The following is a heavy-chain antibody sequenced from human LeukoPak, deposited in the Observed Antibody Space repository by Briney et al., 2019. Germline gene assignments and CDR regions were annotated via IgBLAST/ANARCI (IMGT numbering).Heavy chain of an antibody. D-gene: IGHD6-19*01. CDR3: AKLGGSGWRYYFDY. CDR1: GFTLSSYA. V-gene: IGHV3-23*01. J-gene: IGHJ4*02. Sequence: PGGSLRLSCAASGFTLSSYAMGWVRQAPGKGLEWVSLISGSGASTYCADSVQGRFTISRDNSKNTLYLQMNSLRAEDTAIYSCAKLGGSGWRYYFDYWGQGTLVTVSS. CDR2: ISGSGAST.